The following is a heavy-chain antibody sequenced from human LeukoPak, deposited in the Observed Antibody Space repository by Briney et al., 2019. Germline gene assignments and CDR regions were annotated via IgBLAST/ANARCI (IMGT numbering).Heavy chain of an antibody. V-gene: IGHV3-23*01. Sequence: PGGSLRLSCAASGFTFSSYGMSWVRQAPGKGLEWVSSISGSGDATYYADSVKGRFTISRDNSKNTVYLQMNSLRVEDTAIYYCAKRRLGTSGWYPLVDCWGQGTLVTVSS. CDR2: ISGSGDAT. D-gene: IGHD6-19*01. CDR3: AKRRLGTSGWYPLVDC. J-gene: IGHJ4*02. CDR1: GFTFSSYG.